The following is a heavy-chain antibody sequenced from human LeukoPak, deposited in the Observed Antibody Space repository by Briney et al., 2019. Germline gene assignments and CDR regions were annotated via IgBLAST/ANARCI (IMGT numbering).Heavy chain of an antibody. V-gene: IGHV3-23*01. Sequence: PGGSLRLSCAASGFAFSDYAMSWVRQAPGKGLEWVSSIGDSGAARYYATSVGGRFTISRDNSKNTLYLQMDSLRAEDTAIYFCAREYSGSYSGAFDIWGQGTMVPVSS. CDR3: AREYSGSYSGAFDI. CDR1: GFAFSDYA. D-gene: IGHD1-26*01. CDR2: IGDSGAAR. J-gene: IGHJ3*02.